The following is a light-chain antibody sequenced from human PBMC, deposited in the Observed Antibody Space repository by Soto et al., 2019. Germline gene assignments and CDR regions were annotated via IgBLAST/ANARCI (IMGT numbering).Light chain of an antibody. CDR1: QSVSSNY. CDR2: GAS. J-gene: IGKJ4*02. Sequence: SVFTQSPGALSLCQVGKATLSVSASQSVSSNYLAWYLQIPGQARRLLIFGASNRATGIPDRVSGSGSGTDFTLTIRRLEPEDFAVYNCQQYGSAPRVTYGEGTKLEIK. V-gene: IGKV3-20*01. CDR3: QQYGSAPRVT.